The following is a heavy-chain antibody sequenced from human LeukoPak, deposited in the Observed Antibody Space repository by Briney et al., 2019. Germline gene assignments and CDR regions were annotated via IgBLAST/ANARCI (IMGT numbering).Heavy chain of an antibody. J-gene: IGHJ3*02. CDR2: TFYRSKWFY. D-gene: IGHD2-2*02. V-gene: IGHV6-1*01. Sequence: SQTLSLTCAISGDSVSSKRAAWNWIRQSPSRGLEWLGRTFYRSKWFYDYAPSLGSRITIYADTSKNQYSLQLSSVTPEDTAVYFCARDSAIGLDALDIWGHGTPVTVSS. CDR1: GDSVSSKRAA. CDR3: ARDSAIGLDALDI.